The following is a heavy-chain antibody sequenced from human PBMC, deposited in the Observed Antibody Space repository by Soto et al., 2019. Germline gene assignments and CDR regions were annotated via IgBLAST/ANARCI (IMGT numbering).Heavy chain of an antibody. CDR1: GYAFSNNF. D-gene: IGHD2-8*01. J-gene: IGHJ6*02. CDR3: ARALRNGYFYGMDI. Sequence: QVQLVQSGAEVKKPGASVKVSCMASGYAFSNNFMHWVRQAPAQGLEWMGVINPTTGLTSNAQKFQGRITMTSDTSSSTAYMELSSLRSAYTAVYYCARALRNGYFYGMDIWGQGTTVTVSS. CDR2: INPTTGLT. V-gene: IGHV1-46*01.